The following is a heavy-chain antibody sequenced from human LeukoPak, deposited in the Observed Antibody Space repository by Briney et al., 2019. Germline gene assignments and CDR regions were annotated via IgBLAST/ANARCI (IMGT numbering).Heavy chain of an antibody. CDR3: ASLTVGATLFDY. CDR2: INPSGGST. CDR1: GYTFTSYY. J-gene: IGHJ4*02. D-gene: IGHD1-26*01. V-gene: IGHV1-46*01. Sequence: ASVKVSCKASGYTFTSYYMHWVRQAPGQGLEWMGIINPSGGSTSYAQKFQGRATMTRDTSTITVYMELSSLRSEDTAVYYCASLTVGATLFDYWGQGTLVTVSS.